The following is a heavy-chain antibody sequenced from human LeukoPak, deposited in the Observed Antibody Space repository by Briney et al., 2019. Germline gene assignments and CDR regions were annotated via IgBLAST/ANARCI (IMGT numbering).Heavy chain of an antibody. Sequence: GGSLRLSCAASGFTFSSYAMSWVRQAPGKGLEWVSAISGSGGSTYYADSVKGRFTISRDNSKNTLYLQMNSLRAEDTAVYYCAKMFGRIVVVPAAPFDYWGQGTLVTVSS. CDR1: GFTFSSYA. D-gene: IGHD2-2*01. CDR3: AKMFGRIVVVPAAPFDY. J-gene: IGHJ4*02. V-gene: IGHV3-23*01. CDR2: ISGSGGST.